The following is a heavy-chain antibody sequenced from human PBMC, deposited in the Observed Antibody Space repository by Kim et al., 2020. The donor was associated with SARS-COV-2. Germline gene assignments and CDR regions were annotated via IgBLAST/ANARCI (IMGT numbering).Heavy chain of an antibody. CDR2: IWYDGSNK. Sequence: GGSLRLSCAASGFTFSSYGMHWVRQAPGKGLEWVAVIWYDGSNKYYADSVKGRFTISRDNSKNTLYLQMNSLRAEDTAVYYCARGHYYGSGSYYYSPSVRHYYYGMDVWGQGTTVTVSS. CDR3: ARGHYYGSGSYYYSPSVRHYYYGMDV. V-gene: IGHV3-33*01. CDR1: GFTFSSYG. J-gene: IGHJ6*02. D-gene: IGHD3-10*01.